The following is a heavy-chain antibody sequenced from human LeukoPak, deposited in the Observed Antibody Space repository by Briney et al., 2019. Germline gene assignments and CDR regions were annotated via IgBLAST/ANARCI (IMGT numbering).Heavy chain of an antibody. Sequence: GGSLRLSCAASGFTFSSYSMNWVRQAPGKGLEWVSSISSSSSYIYYADSVKGRFTISRDNAKNSLYLQMNSLRAEDTAVYYCARDFRYYYDSSGYRGYFDYWGRGTLVTVSS. CDR1: GFTFSSYS. CDR3: ARDFRYYYDSSGYRGYFDY. J-gene: IGHJ4*02. V-gene: IGHV3-21*01. CDR2: ISSSSSYI. D-gene: IGHD3-22*01.